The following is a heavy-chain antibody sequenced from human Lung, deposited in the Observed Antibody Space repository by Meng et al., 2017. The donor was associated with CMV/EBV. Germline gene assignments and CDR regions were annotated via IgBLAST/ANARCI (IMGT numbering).Heavy chain of an antibody. J-gene: IGHJ4*02. CDR2: IKWDGTRI. V-gene: IGHV3-20*03. Sequence: GFYFDDDGMNWVRQTPGEGLKWVSGIKWDGTRIAYADSVKGRFTISRDNAKKSLYLQMNRLRVEDTALYYCVRASYGSGNYHSPHDYWGQGTLVTVSS. CDR1: GFYFDDDG. D-gene: IGHD3-10*01. CDR3: VRASYGSGNYHSPHDY.